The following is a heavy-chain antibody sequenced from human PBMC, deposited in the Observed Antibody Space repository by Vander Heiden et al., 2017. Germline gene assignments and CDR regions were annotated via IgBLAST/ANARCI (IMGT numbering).Heavy chain of an antibody. Sequence: EVQLVESGGGLAKSGESLRLSCAASGFPFTYAWMSWVRQAPGKGLEWVGRVKSKIDGGTTDYAAPVKGRFTISRDDSKNTLTLQMNSLNSEDTAVYYCAADVPEPLAQIDYWGRGIVVTVSS. J-gene: IGHJ4*02. D-gene: IGHD1-1*01. CDR1: GFPFTYAW. V-gene: IGHV3-15*01. CDR2: VKSKIDGGTT. CDR3: AADVPEPLAQIDY.